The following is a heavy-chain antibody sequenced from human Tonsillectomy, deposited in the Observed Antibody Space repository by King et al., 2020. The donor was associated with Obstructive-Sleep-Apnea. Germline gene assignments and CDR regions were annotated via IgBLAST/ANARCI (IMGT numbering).Heavy chain of an antibody. J-gene: IGHJ4*02. CDR2: IWYDGSNK. D-gene: IGHD4/OR15-4a*01. CDR3: AKDANKRGLAFFDY. Sequence: VQLVESGGGVVQPGRSLRLSCAASGFTFSSYGMHWVRQAPCKGLEWVAVIWYDGSNKYYADSVKGRFTISRDNSKNTLYLQMNSLSAEDTAVYYCAKDANKRGLAFFDYWGQGTLVTVSS. V-gene: IGHV3-33*06. CDR1: GFTFSSYG.